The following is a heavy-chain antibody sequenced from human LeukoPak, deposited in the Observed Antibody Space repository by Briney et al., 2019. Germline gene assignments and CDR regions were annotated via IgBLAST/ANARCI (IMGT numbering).Heavy chain of an antibody. CDR3: ARGLYYDFWSGYYIDY. CDR1: GGSISSYY. CDR2: IYYSGST. Sequence: SETLSLTCTVSGGSISSYYWSWIRQPPGKGLEWIGYIYYSGSTNYNPSLKSRVTISVDTSKNQFSLKLSSVTAADTAVYYCARGLYYDFWSGYYIDYWGQGTLVTVSS. V-gene: IGHV4-59*01. J-gene: IGHJ4*02. D-gene: IGHD3-3*01.